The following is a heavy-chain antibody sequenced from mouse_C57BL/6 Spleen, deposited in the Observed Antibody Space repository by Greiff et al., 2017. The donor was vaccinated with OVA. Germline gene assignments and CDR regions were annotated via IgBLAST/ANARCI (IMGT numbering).Heavy chain of an antibody. V-gene: IGHV5-17*01. CDR1: GFTFSDYG. Sequence: EVKLMESGGGLVKPGGSLKLSCAASGFTFSDYGMHWVRQAPEKGLEWVAYISSGSSTIYYADTVKGRFTISRDNAKNTLFLQMTSLRSEDTAMYYCARDYCGSSWLHFDYWGQGTTLTVSS. J-gene: IGHJ2*01. CDR2: ISSGSSTI. CDR3: ARDYCGSSWLHFDY. D-gene: IGHD1-1*01.